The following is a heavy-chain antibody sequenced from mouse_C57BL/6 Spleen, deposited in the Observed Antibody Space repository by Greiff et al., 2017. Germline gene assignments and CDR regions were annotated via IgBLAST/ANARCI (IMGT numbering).Heavy chain of an antibody. CDR3: ARNFYYGNWSDYFDY. CDR1: GYTFTSYN. Sequence: LQQSGAELVRPGASVKMSCKASGYTFTSYNMHWVKQTPRQGLEWIGAIYPGNGDTSYNQKFKGKATLTVDKSSSTAYMQLSSLTSEDSAVYFCARNFYYGNWSDYFDYWGQGTTRTVSS. V-gene: IGHV1-12*01. D-gene: IGHD2-1*01. J-gene: IGHJ2*01. CDR2: IYPGNGDT.